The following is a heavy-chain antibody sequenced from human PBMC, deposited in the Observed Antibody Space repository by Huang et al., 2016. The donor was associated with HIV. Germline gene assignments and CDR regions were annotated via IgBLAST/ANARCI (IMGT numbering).Heavy chain of an antibody. V-gene: IGHV3-7*01. Sequence: EVQLVESGGGLVQPGGSLRLSCAASGFTFNSYWMSWVRQAPGKGLEWVAGIKTDGSEKAYVDSVKGRFTISRDNAKNSLYLQMNSLRAEDTAVYYCVRLLDHTGDYWDQGTLVTVSS. D-gene: IGHD1-26*01. CDR2: IKTDGSEK. J-gene: IGHJ4*02. CDR3: VRLLDHTGDY. CDR1: GFTFNSYW.